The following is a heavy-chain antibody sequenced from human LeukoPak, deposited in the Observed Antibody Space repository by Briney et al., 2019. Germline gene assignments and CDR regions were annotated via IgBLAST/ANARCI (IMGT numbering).Heavy chain of an antibody. Sequence: GGSLRLSCSASGFTFSTFAMHWVRQAPGKRLEYVSGINDNGDSTYYSDSVKARLTISRDNSKNTLFLQMASLRAEDTAVYYCVKTMMTFGGVIRTDAFDIWGQGTMVIVSS. CDR2: INDNGDST. CDR3: VKTMMTFGGVIRTDAFDI. V-gene: IGHV3-64D*06. D-gene: IGHD3-16*01. J-gene: IGHJ3*02. CDR1: GFTFSTFA.